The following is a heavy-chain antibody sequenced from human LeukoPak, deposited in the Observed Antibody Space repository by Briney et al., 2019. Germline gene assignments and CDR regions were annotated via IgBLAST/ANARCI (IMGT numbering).Heavy chain of an antibody. CDR1: GYSFTSYC. V-gene: IGHV5-51*01. J-gene: IGHJ4*02. CDR2: IYPGDSDT. D-gene: IGHD6-13*01. Sequence: GESLKISCKGSGYSFTSYCIAWVRQMPGKGLEWMGIIYPGDSDTRYSPSFQGQVTISADKSISTVYLQWNSLKASDTAMYYCARSYSSSLADFDYWGQGTLVTVSS. CDR3: ARSYSSSLADFDY.